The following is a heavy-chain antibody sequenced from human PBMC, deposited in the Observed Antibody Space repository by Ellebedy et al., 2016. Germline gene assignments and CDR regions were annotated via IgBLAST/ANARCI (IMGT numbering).Heavy chain of an antibody. CDR2: IGGSGITT. CDR3: AKSEHYYDSHAYYYRGDSEWGYYFEY. J-gene: IGHJ4*02. Sequence: GGSLRLSCVASGFTFNSYAMNWVRQAPGKGLEWVSGIGGSGITTYYADSVKGRFTISRDNSKNTLYLQMNSLRVEDTAVYYCAKSEHYYDSHAYYYRGDSEWGYYFEYWGQGTLVTVSS. D-gene: IGHD3-22*01. V-gene: IGHV3-23*01. CDR1: GFTFNSYA.